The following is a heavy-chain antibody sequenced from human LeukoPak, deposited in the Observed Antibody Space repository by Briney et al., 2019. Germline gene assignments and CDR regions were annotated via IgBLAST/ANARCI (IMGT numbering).Heavy chain of an antibody. CDR2: ISSTGSTI. CDR1: GFTFTDYY. J-gene: IGHJ4*02. CDR3: ARFHRFYTPDF. Sequence: GGSLRLSCAASGFTFTDYYMSWIRQAPGKGLEWVSYISSTGSTIYYADSVKGRFTISRDNAKNSLYLQMNSLRAEDTAVYYCARFHRFYTPDFWGQGTLVTVSS. D-gene: IGHD2/OR15-2a*01. V-gene: IGHV3-11*01.